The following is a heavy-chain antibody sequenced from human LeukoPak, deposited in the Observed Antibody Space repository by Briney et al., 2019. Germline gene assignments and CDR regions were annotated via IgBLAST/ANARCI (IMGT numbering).Heavy chain of an antibody. D-gene: IGHD2-21*01. J-gene: IGHJ4*02. CDR3: ARDRLWGSGDIDY. Sequence: PGGSLRLSCAGSGFTLSSYTMNWVRQAPGKGLEWVSSMSMSSSYIHCADSVKGRFTLSRDNAKNSLYLQMSSLRAEDTAVYYCARDRLWGSGDIDYWGQGTLVTVSS. CDR2: MSMSSSYI. V-gene: IGHV3-21*01. CDR1: GFTLSSYT.